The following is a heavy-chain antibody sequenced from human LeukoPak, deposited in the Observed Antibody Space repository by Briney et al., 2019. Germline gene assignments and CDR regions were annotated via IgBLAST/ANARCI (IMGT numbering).Heavy chain of an antibody. D-gene: IGHD4-23*01. CDR2: ISGSGVST. Sequence: PGGSLRLSCAASGFTFSTYWMTWVRRAPGKGLEWVSLISGSGVSTYYADSVKGRFTFSRDNSKNTLYLQMNSLRAEDTAVYYCAKDHPSGGNTRSGYYYYGMDVWGQGTTVTVSS. J-gene: IGHJ6*02. CDR1: GFTFSTYW. CDR3: AKDHPSGGNTRSGYYYYGMDV. V-gene: IGHV3-23*01.